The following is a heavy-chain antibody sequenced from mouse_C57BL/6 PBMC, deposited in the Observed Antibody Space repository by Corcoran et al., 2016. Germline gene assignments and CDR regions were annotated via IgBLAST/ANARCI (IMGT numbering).Heavy chain of an antibody. Sequence: QVQLQQSGAELVKPGASVKISCKASGYAFSSYWMNWVKQRPGKGLEWIGQIYPGDGDTNYNGKVTGKATRTADKSSSTASMQLSSLTSEDSAVYFWARWEWLRPFAYWGQGTLVTVSA. V-gene: IGHV1-80*01. CDR1: GYAFSSYW. J-gene: IGHJ3*01. CDR3: ARWEWLRPFAY. CDR2: IYPGDGDT. D-gene: IGHD2-2*01.